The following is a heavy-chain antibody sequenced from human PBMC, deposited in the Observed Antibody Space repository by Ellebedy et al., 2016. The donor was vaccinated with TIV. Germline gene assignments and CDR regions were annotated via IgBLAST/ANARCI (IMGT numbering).Heavy chain of an antibody. Sequence: AASVKVSCKASGYTFTSDLIYWVRQAPGQGLEWMGIINPSGGGTGYAQKFQGRVTMTRDTSASTVYMELSSLRSEDTAVYYCAREGGVYYFHYWGQGTLVTVSS. V-gene: IGHV1-46*01. CDR1: GYTFTSDL. CDR3: AREGGVYYFHY. J-gene: IGHJ4*02. D-gene: IGHD1-26*01. CDR2: INPSGGGT.